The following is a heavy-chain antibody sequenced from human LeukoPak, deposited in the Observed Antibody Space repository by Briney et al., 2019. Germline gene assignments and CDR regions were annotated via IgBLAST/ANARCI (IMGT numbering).Heavy chain of an antibody. CDR3: AERGIVIRAVIIVGFHKEAYYFDY. V-gene: IGHV3-23*01. D-gene: IGHD3-10*01. CDR2: ISDSGGST. Sequence: GGSLRLSCAVSGITLSNYGMSWVRQAPGKGLEWVAGISDSGGSTNHADSVKGRFTISRDNPKNTLYLQMNSRRAEDTAVYFCAERGIVIRAVIIVGFHKEAYYFDYWGQGALVTVSS. CDR1: GITLSNYG. J-gene: IGHJ4*02.